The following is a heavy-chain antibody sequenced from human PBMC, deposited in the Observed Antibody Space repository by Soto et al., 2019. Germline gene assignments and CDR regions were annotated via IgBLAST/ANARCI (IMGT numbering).Heavy chain of an antibody. CDR2: IKQDGSEK. J-gene: IGHJ4*02. Sequence: VGSLRLSCAASGFTFSSYWMSWVRQAPGKGLEWVANIKQDGSEKYYVDSVKGRFTISRDNAKNSLYLQMNSLRAEDTAVYYCAREMIVVVITNHNFDYWGQGTLVTVSS. CDR1: GFTFSSYW. CDR3: AREMIVVVITNHNFDY. V-gene: IGHV3-7*01. D-gene: IGHD3-22*01.